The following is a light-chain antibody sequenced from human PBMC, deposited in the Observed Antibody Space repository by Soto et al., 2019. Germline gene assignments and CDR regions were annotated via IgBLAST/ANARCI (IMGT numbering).Light chain of an antibody. CDR3: QQYGGSVYT. V-gene: IGKV3-20*01. CDR2: GAS. CDR1: QSVSSSY. J-gene: IGKJ2*01. Sequence: EIVLTQSPGTLSLSPGERATLPCRASQSVSSSYLAWYQQKPGQAPRLLIYGASSRATAVPDRFSGGGSGTDFTLTISRLEPEDFAVYYCQQYGGSVYTFGQGTKLEIK.